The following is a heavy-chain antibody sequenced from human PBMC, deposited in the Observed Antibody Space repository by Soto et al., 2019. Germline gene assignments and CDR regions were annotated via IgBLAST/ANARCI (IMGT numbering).Heavy chain of an antibody. J-gene: IGHJ5*02. CDR3: TRDASRDSSARGWFDP. CDR2: ISSNSAYI. V-gene: IGHV3-21*01. CDR1: GFTFRSFT. D-gene: IGHD6-13*01. Sequence: PGGSLRLSCAASGFTFRSFTMNWVRQAPGKGLEWVSTISSNSAYIYYTDALRGRFTISRDNAKNSLHLQMNSLRAEDTAVYYCTRDASRDSSARGWFDPWDPGTLLTVSS.